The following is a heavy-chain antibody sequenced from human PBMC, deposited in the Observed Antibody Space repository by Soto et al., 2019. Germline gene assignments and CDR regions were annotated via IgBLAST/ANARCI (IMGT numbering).Heavy chain of an antibody. J-gene: IGHJ6*02. CDR1: GGSISSGNYY. V-gene: IGHV4-30-4*01. Sequence: SETLSLTCTVSGGSISSGNYYWSWIRQPPGKGLEWIGFISYSGSTYYSTSLKSRVTISVDASKNQFSLKLNSVTAADTAMFYCATQGFYRMGVWGRGTTVTVSS. CDR2: ISYSGST. CDR3: ATQGFYRMGV.